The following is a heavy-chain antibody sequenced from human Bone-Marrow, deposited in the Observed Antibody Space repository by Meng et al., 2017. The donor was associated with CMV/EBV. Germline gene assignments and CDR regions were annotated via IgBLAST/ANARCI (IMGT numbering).Heavy chain of an antibody. Sequence: GESLKISCAASGFTFSSYAMSWVRQAPGKGLEWVSVIYSGGSSTYYADSLEGRFTISRDNGRNSLYLQVRSLRDEDTAVYYCARDPDRDHGGSGRCLDFWGQGTLVTVSS. CDR2: IYSGGSST. J-gene: IGHJ4*02. V-gene: IGHV3-23*03. CDR3: ARDPDRDHGGSGRCLDF. D-gene: IGHD3-10*01. CDR1: GFTFSSYA.